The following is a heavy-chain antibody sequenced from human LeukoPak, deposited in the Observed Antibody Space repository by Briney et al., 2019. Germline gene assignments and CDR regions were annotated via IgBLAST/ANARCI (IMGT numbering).Heavy chain of an antibody. J-gene: IGHJ4*02. CDR1: GFTFSSYS. V-gene: IGHV3-48*01. CDR3: AKYVSYGSGSYYF. D-gene: IGHD3-10*01. CDR2: ISSSSSTI. Sequence: GGSLRLSCAASGFTFSSYSMNWVRQAPGKGLEWVSYISSSSSTIYYADSVKGRFTISRDNSKNTLYLQMNSLRAEDTAVYYCAKYVSYGSGSYYFWGQGTLVTVSS.